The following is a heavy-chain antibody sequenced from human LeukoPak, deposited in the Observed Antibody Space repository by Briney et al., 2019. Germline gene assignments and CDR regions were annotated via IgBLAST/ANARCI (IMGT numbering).Heavy chain of an antibody. CDR3: ARDLGPQVATIRPFNDYYYGMDV. D-gene: IGHD5-12*01. J-gene: IGHJ6*02. CDR1: GFTFSSYA. Sequence: PGGSLRLSCAASGFTFSSYAMHWVRQAPGKGLEWVAVISYDGSNRYYADSVKGRFTISRDNSKNTLYLQMNSLRAEDTAVYYCARDLGPQVATIRPFNDYYYGMDVWGQGTTVTVSS. CDR2: ISYDGSNR. V-gene: IGHV3-30-3*01.